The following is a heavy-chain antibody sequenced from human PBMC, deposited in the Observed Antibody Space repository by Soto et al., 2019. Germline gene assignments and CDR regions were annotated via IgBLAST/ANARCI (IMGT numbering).Heavy chain of an antibody. CDR3: ARAGMAWSIDY. Sequence: GGSLRLSCAASGFSFISYEMKWVRQAPGKGLEWLSYTSSSSTTIYYADSVKGRFTISRDNARNSLYLHMSSLRVEDTAVYYCARAGMAWSIDYWGQGTPVTVSS. D-gene: IGHD2-8*02. CDR2: TSSSSTTI. V-gene: IGHV3-48*03. J-gene: IGHJ4*02. CDR1: GFSFISYE.